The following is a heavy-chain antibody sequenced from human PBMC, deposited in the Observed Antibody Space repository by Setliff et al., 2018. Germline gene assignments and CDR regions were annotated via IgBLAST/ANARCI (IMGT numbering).Heavy chain of an antibody. V-gene: IGHV3-21*01. CDR2: ISSSSSYI. CDR3: ARDRTAMVTHYGMDV. D-gene: IGHD5-18*01. Sequence: GGSLRLSCADSGFTFSSYSMNWVRQAPGKGLEWVSSISSSSSYIYYADSVKGRFTISRDNAKNSLYLQMNSLRAEDTAVYYCARDRTAMVTHYGMDVWGQGTTVTVSS. CDR1: GFTFSSYS. J-gene: IGHJ6*02.